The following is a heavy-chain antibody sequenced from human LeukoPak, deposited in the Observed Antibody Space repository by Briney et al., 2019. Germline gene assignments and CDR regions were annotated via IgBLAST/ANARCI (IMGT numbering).Heavy chain of an antibody. CDR1: GYTFTSNY. J-gene: IGHJ4*02. CDR3: ARADDFWSGYYQS. Sequence: ASVKVSCKASGYTFTSNYIRWVRQAPGQGLEWMGMIYPRDGNTNYAQKLQGRVTMTTDTSTSTAYMELRSLRSDDTAVYYCARADDFWSGYYQSWGQGTLVTVSS. D-gene: IGHD3-3*01. CDR2: IYPRDGNT. V-gene: IGHV1-18*04.